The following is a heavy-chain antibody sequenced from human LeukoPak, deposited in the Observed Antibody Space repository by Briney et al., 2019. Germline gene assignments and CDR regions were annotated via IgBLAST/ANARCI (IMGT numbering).Heavy chain of an antibody. J-gene: IGHJ5*02. D-gene: IGHD6-13*01. CDR3: ARAAAAGNWYDP. V-gene: IGHV4-34*01. CDR2: INHSGST. CDR1: GGSFSGYY. Sequence: PSETLSLTCVVYGGSFSGYYWSWIRQPPGKGLEWIGEINHSGSTNYNPSLKSRVTISVDTSKNQFSLKLSSVTAADTAVYYCARAAAAGNWYDPWGQGTIVTVSS.